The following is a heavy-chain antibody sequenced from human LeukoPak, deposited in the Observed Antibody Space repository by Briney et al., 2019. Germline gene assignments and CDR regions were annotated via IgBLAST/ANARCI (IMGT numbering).Heavy chain of an antibody. V-gene: IGHV4-39*01. Sequence: SETLSLTCTVSGGSISSSSYYWGWIRQPPGKGLEWIGSIYYSGSTYYNPSLKSRVTISVDTSKNQFSLKLSSVTAADTAVYYCASRHCSSTSCYLYYYYYYMDVWGKGTTVTVSS. CDR3: ASRHCSSTSCYLYYYYYYMDV. CDR1: GGSISSSSYY. J-gene: IGHJ6*03. CDR2: IYYSGST. D-gene: IGHD2-2*01.